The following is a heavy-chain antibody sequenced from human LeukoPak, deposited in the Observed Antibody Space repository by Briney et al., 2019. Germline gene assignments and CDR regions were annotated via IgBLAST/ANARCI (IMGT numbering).Heavy chain of an antibody. CDR2: INGNGAST. CDR1: GFTFNSHA. CDR3: AKDQGYSYYYLDY. V-gene: IGHV3-23*01. D-gene: IGHD5-18*01. Sequence: GGSLRLSCAAYGFTFNSHAMSWVRQAPGKGLEWVSGINGNGASTYYSDSVKGRFTISRDNSKNTVYLLMSSLRAEDTAVYYCAKDQGYSYYYLDYWGQGTLVTVSS. J-gene: IGHJ4*02.